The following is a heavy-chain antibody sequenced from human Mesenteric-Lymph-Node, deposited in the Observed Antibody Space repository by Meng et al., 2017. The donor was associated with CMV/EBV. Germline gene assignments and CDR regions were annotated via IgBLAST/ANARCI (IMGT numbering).Heavy chain of an antibody. D-gene: IGHD6-13*01. CDR3: ARGPSIAATWRFDY. CDR2: INTNTGNP. CDR1: GYTFTSYA. Sequence: NASGYTFTSYAMNWVRQAPGQGLEWMGWINTNTGNPTYAQGFTGRFVFSLDTSVSTAYLQISSLKAEDTAVYYCARGPSIAATWRFDYWGQGTLVTVSS. V-gene: IGHV7-4-1*02. J-gene: IGHJ4*02.